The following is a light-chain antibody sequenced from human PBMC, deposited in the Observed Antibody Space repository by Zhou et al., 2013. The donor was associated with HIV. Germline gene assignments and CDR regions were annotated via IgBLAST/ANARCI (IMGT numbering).Light chain of an antibody. CDR3: QQYYSYPLIT. J-gene: IGKJ5*01. Sequence: IQMTQSPSSLSASVGDRVTITCRAGQSISSQLAWYQQKPGKAPNLLIYGASTLRSGVPSRFSGSGSGTDFTLTISCLQSEDFATYYCQQYYSYPLITFGQG. V-gene: IGKV1-8*01. CDR2: GAS. CDR1: QSISSQ.